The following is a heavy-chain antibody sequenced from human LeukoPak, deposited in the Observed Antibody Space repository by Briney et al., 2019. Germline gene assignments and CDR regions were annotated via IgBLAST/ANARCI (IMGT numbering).Heavy chain of an antibody. CDR3: ASRKLKEDIVVVVAAHDAFDI. V-gene: IGHV4-59*12. D-gene: IGHD2-15*01. CDR2: IYYSGST. J-gene: IGHJ3*02. Sequence: SETLSLTCTVSGGSISGYYWSWIRQPPGKGLEWIGYIYYSGSTNYNPSLKSRVTISVDTSKNQFSLKLSSVTAADTAVYYCASRKLKEDIVVVVAAHDAFDIWGQGTMVTVSS. CDR1: GGSISGYY.